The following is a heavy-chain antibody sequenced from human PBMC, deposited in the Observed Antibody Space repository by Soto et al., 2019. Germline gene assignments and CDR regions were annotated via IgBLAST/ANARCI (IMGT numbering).Heavy chain of an antibody. D-gene: IGHD3-16*01. CDR1: GFTFSDPW. CDR2: INKDGNEK. Sequence: EVQLVESGGGLVQPGGSLRLTCAASGFTFSDPWMTWVRQAPGQGLEWVANINKDGNEKHYVDSVKGRFTISRNNAKKSLYLQMTSLRAEDTTIYYCARGFGIDYWGQGTLVIVSS. CDR3: ARGFGIDY. J-gene: IGHJ4*02. V-gene: IGHV3-7*04.